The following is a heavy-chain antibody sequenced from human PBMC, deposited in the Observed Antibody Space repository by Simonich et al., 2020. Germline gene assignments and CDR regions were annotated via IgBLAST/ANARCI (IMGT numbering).Heavy chain of an antibody. J-gene: IGHJ4*02. Sequence: EVQLVESGGGLVQPGGSLRLSCAASGFTFSSYWMPWVRQAPGKGLGWGSRINSDGGSTSYADYVKGRFTISRDNAKNTLYLQKNSLRAEDTAVYYCARNRLDYWGQGTLVTVSS. CDR3: ARNRLDY. CDR2: INSDGGST. CDR1: GFTFSSYW. V-gene: IGHV3-74*01.